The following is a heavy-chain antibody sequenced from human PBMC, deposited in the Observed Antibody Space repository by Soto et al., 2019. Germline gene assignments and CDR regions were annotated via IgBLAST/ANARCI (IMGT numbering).Heavy chain of an antibody. Sequence: EVQLVESGGGLVKPGGSLRLSCAASGFTFSNAWMSWVRQAPGKGLEWVGRIKSKTDGGTTDYAAPVKGRFTISRDDSKNTLYLQMNSLKTEDTAVYYCSTDLGGPAYYDIVTGYYGRGAFDIWGQGTMVTVSS. J-gene: IGHJ3*02. D-gene: IGHD3-9*01. V-gene: IGHV3-15*01. CDR3: STDLGGPAYYDIVTGYYGRGAFDI. CDR2: IKSKTDGGTT. CDR1: GFTFSNAW.